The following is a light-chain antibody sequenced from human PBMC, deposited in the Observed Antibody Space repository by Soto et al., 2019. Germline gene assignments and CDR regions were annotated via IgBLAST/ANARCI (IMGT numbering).Light chain of an antibody. V-gene: IGKV2-30*01. J-gene: IGKJ1*01. CDR3: MQGTHWPRK. CDR1: QSLVYSDGNTY. Sequence: DVVMTQSPLSLPVTLGQPASISCRSSQSLVYSDGNTYLNWFQQRPGQSPRRLIYKVSNRDSGVPERFSGSGSGTDFTLKISGVEAEDVGVYYCMQGTHWPRKFGQGTKVEIK. CDR2: KVS.